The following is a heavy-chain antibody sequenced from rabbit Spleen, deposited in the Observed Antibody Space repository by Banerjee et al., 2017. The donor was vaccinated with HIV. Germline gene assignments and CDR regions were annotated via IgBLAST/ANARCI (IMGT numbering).Heavy chain of an antibody. CDR1: GVSFSVSSY. V-gene: IGHV1S45*01. CDR2: IDAGSSGFT. J-gene: IGHJ6*01. CDR3: ARDTSSSFSSYGMDL. Sequence: QEQLEESGGDLVKPGASLTLTCIASGVSFSVSSYMCWVRQAPGKGLEWIACIDAGSSGFTYFASWAKGRFTISKTSSTTVTLQMTSLTAADTATYFCARDTSSSFSSYGMDLWGQGTLVTVS. D-gene: IGHD1-1*01.